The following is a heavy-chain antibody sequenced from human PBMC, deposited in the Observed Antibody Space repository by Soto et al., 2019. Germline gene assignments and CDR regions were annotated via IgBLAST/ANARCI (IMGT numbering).Heavy chain of an antibody. CDR1: GFTFSSYW. CDR2: IKQDGSEK. Sequence: GGSLRLSCAASGFTFSSYWMSWVRQAPGKGLEWVANIKQDGSEKYYVDSVKGRFTISRDNAKNSLYLQMNSPRAEDTAVYYCARGRGSSYYYGMDVWGQGTTVTVSS. J-gene: IGHJ6*02. D-gene: IGHD6-6*01. CDR3: ARGRGSSYYYGMDV. V-gene: IGHV3-7*03.